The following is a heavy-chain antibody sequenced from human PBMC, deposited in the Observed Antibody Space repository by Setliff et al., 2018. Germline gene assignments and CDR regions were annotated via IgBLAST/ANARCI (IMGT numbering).Heavy chain of an antibody. J-gene: IGHJ4*02. Sequence: SETLSLTCSVSGDSMSFSYWSWIRQPAGKGLEWIGHIYIGGSANYNPSLKSRVTMSIDTSKNQFSLKLNSVTAADMAVYYCAREPNNSYYGDFHYWGQGTLVTVSS. V-gene: IGHV4-4*07. CDR2: IYIGGSA. CDR1: GDSMSFSY. D-gene: IGHD2-2*01. CDR3: AREPNNSYYGDFHY.